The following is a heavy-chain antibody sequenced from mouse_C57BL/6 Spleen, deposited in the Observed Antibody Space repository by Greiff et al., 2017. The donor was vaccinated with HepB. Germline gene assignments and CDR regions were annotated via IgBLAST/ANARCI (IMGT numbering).Heavy chain of an antibody. CDR1: GFSLTSYA. J-gene: IGHJ4*01. D-gene: IGHD2-12*01. CDR3: ASYDDYAMDY. V-gene: IGHV2-9-1*01. CDR2: LWTGGGT. Sequence: QVQLQQSGPGLVAPSQSLSITCTVSGFSLTSYAISWVRQPPGKGLEWLGVLWTGGGTNYNSALNSRLSISKDNSKSQVFVKMNRLQTDDTARYYCASYDDYAMDYWGQGTSVTVSS.